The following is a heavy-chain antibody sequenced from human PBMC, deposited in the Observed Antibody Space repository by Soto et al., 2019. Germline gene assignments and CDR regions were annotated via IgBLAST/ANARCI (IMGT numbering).Heavy chain of an antibody. D-gene: IGHD1-1*01. V-gene: IGHV2-5*02. CDR1: GFSLSTTGVG. J-gene: IGHJ4*02. CDR2: IYWDDDK. Sequence: QITLKESGPTRVRPTQTLTLTCTFSGFSLSTTGVGVGCIRQPPGKALEHLALIYWDDDKRYNPSLKSRLTITTDTSNNQVVLTMTNMDPVDTATYYCAHRVGLQGNWNGGYFDFWGQGALVTVSS. CDR3: AHRVGLQGNWNGGYFDF.